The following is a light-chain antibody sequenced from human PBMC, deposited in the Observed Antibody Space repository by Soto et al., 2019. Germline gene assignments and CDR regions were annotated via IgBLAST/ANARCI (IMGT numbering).Light chain of an antibody. V-gene: IGKV3-20*01. J-gene: IGKJ3*01. Sequence: EIVLTQSPATLSVSPGERATLSCMASQSVGRSLAWYQQKPGQAPRLLIYGASHKATGIPDRFSGSGSGTDFTLTISRLEPEDFAVYYCQQYGSSPRTFGPGTKVD. CDR3: QQYGSSPRT. CDR2: GAS. CDR1: QSVGRS.